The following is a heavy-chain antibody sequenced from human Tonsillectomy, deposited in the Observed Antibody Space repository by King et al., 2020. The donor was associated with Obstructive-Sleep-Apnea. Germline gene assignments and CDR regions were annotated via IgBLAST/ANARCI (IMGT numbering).Heavy chain of an antibody. CDR1: GFTFDNYA. CDR2: ISWSSGVI. V-gene: IGHV3-9*01. CDR3: TRGGLRYFDWLFPTII. Sequence: VQLVESGGGLVQPGRSLRLSCAASGFTFDNYAMHWVRQTPGKGLEWVSGISWSSGVIVYADSVKGRFTISRDNAKNSLYLQMNSLRAEDTALYYCTRGGLRYFDWLFPTIIWGQGALVTVSS. J-gene: IGHJ4*02. D-gene: IGHD3-9*01.